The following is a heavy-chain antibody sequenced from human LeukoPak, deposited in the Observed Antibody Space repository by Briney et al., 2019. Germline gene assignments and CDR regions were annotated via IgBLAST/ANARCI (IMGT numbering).Heavy chain of an antibody. CDR2: IYYSGST. CDR3: ASIGDIVVVPAANDYNWFDP. Sequence: SETLSLTCTVPGGSISSYYWSWIRQPPGKGLEWIGYIYYSGSTNYNPSLKSRVTISVDTSKNQFSLKLSSVTAADTAVYYCASIGDIVVVPAANDYNWFDPWGQGTLVTVSS. CDR1: GGSISSYY. V-gene: IGHV4-59*01. D-gene: IGHD2-2*01. J-gene: IGHJ5*02.